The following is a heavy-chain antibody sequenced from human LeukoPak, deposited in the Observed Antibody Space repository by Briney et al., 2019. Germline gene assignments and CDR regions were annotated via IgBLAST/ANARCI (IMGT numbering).Heavy chain of an antibody. V-gene: IGHV3-74*01. J-gene: IGHJ4*02. Sequence: GGSLRLSCAASGFTFSSYWMHWVRHAPGKGLVWVSRVNTDGRTTNYADSVRGRFTISRDNAENTPYLQMNSLRVEDTAVYYCSMDLSGAHDYWGQGSVVTVSS. D-gene: IGHD2-2*03. CDR2: VNTDGRTT. CDR1: GFTFSSYW. CDR3: SMDLSGAHDY.